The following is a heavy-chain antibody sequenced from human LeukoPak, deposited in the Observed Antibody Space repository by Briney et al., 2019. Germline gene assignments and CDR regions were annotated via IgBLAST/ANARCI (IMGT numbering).Heavy chain of an antibody. Sequence: PSETLSLNCAVYGGSFSGYYWSWIRQPPGKGLEWIGEINHSGSTNYNPSLKSRVTISVDTSKNQFSLKLSSVTAADTAVYYCARQLMVRGRSKNDYWGQGTLVTVSS. D-gene: IGHD3-10*01. CDR3: ARQLMVRGRSKNDY. CDR1: GGSFSGYY. J-gene: IGHJ4*02. CDR2: INHSGST. V-gene: IGHV4-34*01.